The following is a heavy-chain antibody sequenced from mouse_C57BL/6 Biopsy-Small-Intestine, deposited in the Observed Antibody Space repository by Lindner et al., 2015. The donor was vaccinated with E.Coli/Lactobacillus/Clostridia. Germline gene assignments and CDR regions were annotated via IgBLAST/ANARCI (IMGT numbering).Heavy chain of an antibody. CDR2: FHPYNDDT. D-gene: IGHD2-4*01. CDR3: ARRGNIYYDLDY. J-gene: IGHJ2*01. Sequence: VQLQESGAELVKPGASVKMSCKASGYTFTTYPIEWMKQNHGKSLEWIGNFHPYNDDTNYNEKFKDKATLTVEKSSTTVYLELSRFTSDDSAVYFCARRGNIYYDLDYWGQGTTLTVSS. V-gene: IGHV1-47*01. CDR1: GYTFTTYP.